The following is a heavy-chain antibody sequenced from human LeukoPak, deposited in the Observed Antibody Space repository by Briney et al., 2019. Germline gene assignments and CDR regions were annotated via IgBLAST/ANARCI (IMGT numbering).Heavy chain of an antibody. CDR1: GGSFSGYY. D-gene: IGHD3-10*01. CDR3: SRRHLFRFYGSGSYYSRTNWFDP. J-gene: IGHJ5*02. CDR2: INHSGST. Sequence: PSETLSLTCAVYGGSFSGYYWSWLRQPPGKGLEWIGEINHSGSTNYNPSLKSRVTISVETSKNQFSLKLRSVPAAAPAVYYCSRRHLFRFYGSGSYYSRTNWFDPCGQGTLVTVAS. V-gene: IGHV4-34*01.